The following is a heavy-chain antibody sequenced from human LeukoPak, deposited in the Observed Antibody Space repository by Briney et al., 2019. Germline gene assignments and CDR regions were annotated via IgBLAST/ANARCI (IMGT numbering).Heavy chain of an antibody. V-gene: IGHV4-34*01. CDR3: ARGRIAKIVVVHSFSYGMDV. J-gene: IGHJ6*02. CDR2: INDYTGDT. Sequence: PSETLSLTCTVFGGSFTDYFWTWIRHSPGKGLEWFGEINDYTGDTNYNPSLNSRVSISLEKSKNQFSLELRSVTAADTAVYYCARGRIAKIVVVHSFSYGMDVWGQGTTVTVSS. D-gene: IGHD3-22*01. CDR1: GGSFTDYF.